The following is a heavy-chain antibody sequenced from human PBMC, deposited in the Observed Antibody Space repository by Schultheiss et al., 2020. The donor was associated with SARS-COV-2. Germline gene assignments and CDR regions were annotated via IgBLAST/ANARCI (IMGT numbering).Heavy chain of an antibody. CDR3: ARPAHY. V-gene: IGHV4-59*01. CDR2: IYYSGST. Sequence: SETLSLTCAVYGGSFSGYYWSWIRQPPGKGLEWIGYIYYSGSTNYNPSLKSRVTISVDTSKNQFSLKLSSVTAADTAMYYCARPAHYWGQGTLVTVSS. CDR1: GGSFSGYY. J-gene: IGHJ4*02.